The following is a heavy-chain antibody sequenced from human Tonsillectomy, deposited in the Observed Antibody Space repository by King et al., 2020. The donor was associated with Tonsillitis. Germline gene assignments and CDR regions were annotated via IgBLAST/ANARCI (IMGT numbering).Heavy chain of an antibody. CDR1: GFTFSNYG. D-gene: IGHD1-26*01. J-gene: IGHJ4*02. CDR2: IWYDGSNT. Sequence: QLVQSGGGVVQPGRSLRLSCAASGFTFSNYGMHWVRQAPGKGLEWVAVIWYDGSNTYYADSVKGRFTISRDNSKDTLYVQMSSLRAEDTAVYYCARDRVDYSGIYSPGFDYWGQGTLVTVSS. V-gene: IGHV3-33*01. CDR3: ARDRVDYSGIYSPGFDY.